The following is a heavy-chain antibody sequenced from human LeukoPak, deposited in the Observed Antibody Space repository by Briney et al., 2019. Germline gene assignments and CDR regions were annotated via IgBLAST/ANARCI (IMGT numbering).Heavy chain of an antibody. CDR2: ISSSGSST. Sequence: PGGSLRLSCAASGFTFSSYAMSWVRQAPGKGLEWVSAISSSGSSTYSADSVKGRFTISRDNSKNTLYLQMNSLRAEDTAVYYCAKAKYDILTGYPWGYFDYWGQGTLVTVSS. CDR1: GFTFSSYA. J-gene: IGHJ4*02. CDR3: AKAKYDILTGYPWGYFDY. D-gene: IGHD3-9*01. V-gene: IGHV3-23*01.